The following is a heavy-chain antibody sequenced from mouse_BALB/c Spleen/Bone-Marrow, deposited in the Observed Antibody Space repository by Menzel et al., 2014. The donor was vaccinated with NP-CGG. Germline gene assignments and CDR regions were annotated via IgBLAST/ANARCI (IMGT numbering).Heavy chain of an antibody. V-gene: IGHV1-9*01. D-gene: IGHD1-1*01. CDR2: ILPGSGST. CDR3: ARLNYYGSLDY. Sequence: VKLVESGAELVKPGASVKISCKATGYTFSSYWIGWVKQRPGHGLEWIGEILPGSGSTNYNEKFKGKATSTADTSSNTAYMQLSSLTSEDSAVYYCARLNYYGSLDYWGQGTTLTVSS. J-gene: IGHJ2*01. CDR1: GYTFSSYW.